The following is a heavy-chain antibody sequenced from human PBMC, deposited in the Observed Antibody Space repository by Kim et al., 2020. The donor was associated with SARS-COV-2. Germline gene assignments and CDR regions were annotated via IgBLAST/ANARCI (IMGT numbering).Heavy chain of an antibody. CDR2: IKQDGSES. CDR3: ARFHGSLGTDIDY. J-gene: IGHJ4*02. CDR1: GFTFSTYY. D-gene: IGHD7-27*01. Sequence: GGSLRLSCAASGFTFSTYYMSWVRQAPGKGLEWVANIKQDGSESYYVDSVKGRFTISRDNAKNSLYLQMNSLRAEDTAVYYCARFHGSLGTDIDYWGQGT. V-gene: IGHV3-7*01.